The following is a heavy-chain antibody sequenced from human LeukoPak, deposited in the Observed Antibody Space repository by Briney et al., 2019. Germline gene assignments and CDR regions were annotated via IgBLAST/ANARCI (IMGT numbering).Heavy chain of an antibody. CDR3: AKNLNLDGSGSNWFDP. CDR1: GFTFSSYG. D-gene: IGHD3-10*01. CDR2: ISYDGSNK. Sequence: PGGSLRLSCAASGFTFSSYGMHWVRQAPGKGLEWVAVISYDGSNKYYADSVKGRFTISRDNPKNTLYLQMNSLRAEDTAVYYCAKNLNLDGSGSNWFDPWGQGTLVTVSS. V-gene: IGHV3-30*18. J-gene: IGHJ5*02.